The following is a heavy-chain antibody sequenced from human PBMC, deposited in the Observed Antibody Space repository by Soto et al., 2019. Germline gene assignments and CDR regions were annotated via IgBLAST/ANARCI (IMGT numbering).Heavy chain of an antibody. CDR2: IYTSGST. V-gene: IGHV4-4*07. CDR3: ARAYTQTLLRYSVWPHNSFDP. Sequence: SETLSLTCTVSGGSISSYYWSWIRQPAGKGLEWIGRIYTSGSTNYNPSLKSRVTMSVDTSKNQFSLKLSSVTAADTAVYYCARAYTQTLLRYSVWPHNSFDPWGQGTLVTVSS. J-gene: IGHJ5*02. CDR1: GGSISSYY. D-gene: IGHD3-9*01.